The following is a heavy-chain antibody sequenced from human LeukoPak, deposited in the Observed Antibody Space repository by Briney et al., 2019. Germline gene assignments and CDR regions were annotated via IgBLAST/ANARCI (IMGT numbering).Heavy chain of an antibody. CDR2: ISSSGSTI. V-gene: IGHV3-11*01. D-gene: IGHD2-15*01. Sequence: PGGSLRLSCAASGFTFSDYYMSWIRQAPGKGLERVSYISSSGSTIYYADSVKGRFTISRDNAKNSLYLQMNSLRAEDTAVYYCARDPWYRYYYMDVWGKGTTVTVSS. J-gene: IGHJ6*03. CDR3: ARDPWYRYYYMDV. CDR1: GFTFSDYY.